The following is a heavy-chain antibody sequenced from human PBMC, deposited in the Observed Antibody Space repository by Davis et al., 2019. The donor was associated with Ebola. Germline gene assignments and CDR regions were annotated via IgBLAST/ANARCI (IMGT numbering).Heavy chain of an antibody. J-gene: IGHJ5*02. CDR1: GYTFTGYY. V-gene: IGHV1-18*04. CDR3: ARCQRELLLWFGESKNWFDP. Sequence: ASVKVSCKASGYTFTGYYMHWVRQAPGQGLEWMGWISAYNGNTNYAQKLQGRVTMTTDTSTSTAYMELRSLRSDDTAVYYCARCQRELLLWFGESKNWFDPWGQGTLVTVSS. CDR2: ISAYNGNT. D-gene: IGHD3-10*01.